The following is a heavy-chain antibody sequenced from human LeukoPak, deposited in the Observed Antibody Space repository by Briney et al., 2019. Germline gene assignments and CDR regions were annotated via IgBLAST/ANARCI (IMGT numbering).Heavy chain of an antibody. CDR1: GFTFSSYA. J-gene: IGHJ4*02. CDR2: ISYDGSNK. Sequence: GGSLRLSCAASGFTFSSYAMHWVRQAPGKGLEWVAVISYDGSNKYYADSVKGRFTISRDNSKNTLYLQMNSLRAEDTAVYYCAREGPRGNSQFDYWGRGTLVAVSS. V-gene: IGHV3-30*04. CDR3: AREGPRGNSQFDY. D-gene: IGHD2/OR15-2a*01.